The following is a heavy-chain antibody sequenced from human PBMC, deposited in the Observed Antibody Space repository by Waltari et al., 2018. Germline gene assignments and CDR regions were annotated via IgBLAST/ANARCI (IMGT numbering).Heavy chain of an antibody. CDR1: GYTFTSYA. CDR2: INAGNGNT. CDR3: ARDGRRYSGSYYYYYYMDV. Sequence: QVQLVQSGAEVKKPGASVKVSCKASGYTFTSYAMHWVRQAPGQRLEWMGWINAGNGNTKYSQKFQGRVTITRDTSASTAYMELSSLRSEDTAVYYCARDGRRYSGSYYYYYYMDVWGKGTTVTVSS. J-gene: IGHJ6*03. V-gene: IGHV1-3*01. D-gene: IGHD1-26*01.